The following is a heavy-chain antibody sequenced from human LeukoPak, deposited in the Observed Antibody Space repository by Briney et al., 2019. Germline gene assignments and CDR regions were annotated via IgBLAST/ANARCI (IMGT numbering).Heavy chain of an antibody. V-gene: IGHV2-5*02. CDR3: AHRRGYCSGGSCRDPTNWFDP. CDR2: IYWDDDK. CDR1: GFSLSTSGVG. D-gene: IGHD2-15*01. J-gene: IGHJ5*02. Sequence: NASGPTLVNPTQTLTLTCTFSGFSLSTSGVGVGWIRQPPGKALEWLALIYWDDDKRYSPSLKSELTITKDTSKNQVVLNMTNMDPVDTATYYFAHRRGYCSGGSCRDPTNWFDPWGQGTLVTVSS.